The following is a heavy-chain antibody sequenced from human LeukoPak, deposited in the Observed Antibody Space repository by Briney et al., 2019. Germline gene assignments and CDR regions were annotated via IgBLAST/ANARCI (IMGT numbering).Heavy chain of an antibody. D-gene: IGHD4-17*01. CDR1: GDSIGSSTYY. J-gene: IGHJ1*01. CDR2: FYYNGNT. CDR3: ARRGYGDYEEYFQH. V-gene: IGHV4-39*01. Sequence: PSETLSLTCTVSGDSIGSSTYYWGWIRQPPGKGLEWIGSFYYNGNTYYNPSLKSRVTISIDTSRNEFSLKLSSVTAADTAVYYCARRGYGDYEEYFQHWGQGTLVTVSS.